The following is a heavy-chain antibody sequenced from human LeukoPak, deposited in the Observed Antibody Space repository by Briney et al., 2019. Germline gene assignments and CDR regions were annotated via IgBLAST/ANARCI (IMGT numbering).Heavy chain of an antibody. CDR2: IYYTGST. D-gene: IGHD6-19*01. CDR1: GGSISSGGYY. J-gene: IGHJ4*02. Sequence: SETLSLTCTVSGGSISSGGYYWSWIRLHPGKGLEWIGHIYYTGSTYYNPSLKSRVTISSETSKNQFSLKLSSVTAADTAVYYCARDNEWLDYWGQGNLVIVSS. V-gene: IGHV4-31*03. CDR3: ARDNEWLDY.